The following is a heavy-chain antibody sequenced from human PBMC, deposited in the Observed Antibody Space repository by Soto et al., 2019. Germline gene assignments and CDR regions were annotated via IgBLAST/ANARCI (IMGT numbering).Heavy chain of an antibody. CDR1: GLSLSIYG. D-gene: IGHD3-10*01. CDR2: ITNSGATT. J-gene: IGHJ4*02. CDR3: ASGWLGDLLCDC. V-gene: IGHV3-23*01. Sequence: EAQLLESGGGLVQPGGSLRLSCAASGLSLSIYGMSWVRQAPGKGLEWVSGITNSGATTYYADSVKGRFTISRDNSKNTLYHQMNRLRADDTALYSCASGWLGDLLCDCWGQGTLGSVSS.